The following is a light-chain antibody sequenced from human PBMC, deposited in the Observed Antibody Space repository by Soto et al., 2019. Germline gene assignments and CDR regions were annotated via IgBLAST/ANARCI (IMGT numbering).Light chain of an antibody. J-gene: IGLJ1*01. CDR2: DIT. CDR1: SSDVGAYIF. CDR3: VSFTTSKSYV. Sequence: QSALTQPASVSGSPGQLITISCTGTSSDVGAYIFVSWYQQYPGKAPKLMIYDITNRPSGVSNRFSGSKAGNTASLTISGLQAEDEADYYCVSFTTSKSYVFGTGTKVTVL. V-gene: IGLV2-14*01.